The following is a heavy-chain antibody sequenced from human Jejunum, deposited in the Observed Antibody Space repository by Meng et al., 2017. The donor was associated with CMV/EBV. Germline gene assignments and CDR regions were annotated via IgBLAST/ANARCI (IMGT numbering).Heavy chain of an antibody. CDR1: RFTFSSYE. CDR3: ARAGWAAIGY. CDR2: ISSGSAII. V-gene: IGHV3-48*03. J-gene: IGHJ4*02. D-gene: IGHD2-2*01. Sequence: CEASRFTFSSYEMAWVRQAPGNGLEWVSYISSGSAIIYCADSVKGRFTISRDNAKSSLYLQMNSLRAEDTALYYCARAGWAAIGYWGQGTVVTVSS.